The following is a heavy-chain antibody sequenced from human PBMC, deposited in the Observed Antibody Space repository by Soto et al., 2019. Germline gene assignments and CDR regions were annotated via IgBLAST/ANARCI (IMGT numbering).Heavy chain of an antibody. CDR3: ILVVTPEYYYGMDV. D-gene: IGHD3-22*01. CDR1: GYTFTSYG. J-gene: IGHJ6*02. Sequence: ASVKVSCKASGYTFTSYGISWVRQAPGQELEWMGWISAYNGNTNYAQKLQGRVTMTTDTSTSTAYMELRSLRSDDTAVYYCILVVTPEYYYGMDVWGQGTTVTVSS. CDR2: ISAYNGNT. V-gene: IGHV1-18*04.